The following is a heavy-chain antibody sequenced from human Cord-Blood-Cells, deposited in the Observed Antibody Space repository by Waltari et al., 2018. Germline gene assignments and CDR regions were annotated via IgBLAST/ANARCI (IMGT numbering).Heavy chain of an antibody. CDR3: AKDRSGYDDY. CDR2: ISYDGSNK. V-gene: IGHV3-30*18. J-gene: IGHJ4*02. D-gene: IGHD5-12*01. Sequence: QVQLVESGGGVVQPGRSLRLSCAASGFTFSSYGMHWVRQAPGKGLEWVAVISYDGSNKYYADSVKGRFTISRDNSKNTLYLQMNSLRAEDTAVYYCAKDRSGYDDYWGQGTLVTVSS. CDR1: GFTFSSYG.